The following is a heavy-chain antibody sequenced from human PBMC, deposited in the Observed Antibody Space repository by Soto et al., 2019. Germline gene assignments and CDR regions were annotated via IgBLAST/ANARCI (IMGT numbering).Heavy chain of an antibody. V-gene: IGHV1-69*13. CDR3: ARDLGTNALEWLNRLGYYYYYGMDV. Sequence: GASVKVSCKASGGTFSSYAISWVRQAPGQGLEWMGGIIPIFGTANYAQKFQGRVTITADESTSTAYMELSSLRSEDTAVYYCARDLGTNALEWLNRLGYYYYYGMDVWGQGTTVTVSS. CDR1: GGTFSSYA. D-gene: IGHD6-19*01. CDR2: IIPIFGTA. J-gene: IGHJ6*02.